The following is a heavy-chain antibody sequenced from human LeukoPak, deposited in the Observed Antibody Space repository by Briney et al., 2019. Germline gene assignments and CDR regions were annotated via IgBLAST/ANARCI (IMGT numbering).Heavy chain of an antibody. V-gene: IGHV3-74*01. Sequence: GRSLRLSCAASGFTFSNYGMHWVRQAPGKGLVWVSRINSDGSSTGYADSVKGRFTISRDNAKNTLYLQMNSLRAEDTAVYYCALHPTFDYWGQGTLVTVSS. CDR2: INSDGSST. CDR3: ALHPTFDY. J-gene: IGHJ4*02. CDR1: GFTFSNYG.